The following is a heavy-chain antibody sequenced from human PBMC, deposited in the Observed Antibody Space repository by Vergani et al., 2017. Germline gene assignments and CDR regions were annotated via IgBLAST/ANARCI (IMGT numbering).Heavy chain of an antibody. CDR1: GGSITYGAFY. CDR3: ARVQELYDFWNGYRVRYYYYMDV. Sequence: QLQLQESGPGLVKPSETLSLTCTVSGGSITYGAFYWGWIRQSPGKGLEWIGGIYYSENKFYNPSLESRVTLSIDTAKNQFSLKLSSVTAADTAVYYCARVQELYDFWNGYRVRYYYYMDVWGKGTTVTVSS. V-gene: IGHV4-39*01. J-gene: IGHJ6*03. CDR2: IYYSENK. D-gene: IGHD3-3*01.